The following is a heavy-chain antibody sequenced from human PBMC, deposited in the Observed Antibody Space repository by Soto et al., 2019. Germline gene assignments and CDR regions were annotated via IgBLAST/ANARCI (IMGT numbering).Heavy chain of an antibody. J-gene: IGHJ4*02. CDR3: ARDVASGAYDSSGYYDY. Sequence: GSLRPPCAASGFTFSDYYMSWIRQAPGKGLEWVSYISSSSSYTNYADSVKGRFTISRDNAKNSLYLQMNSLRAEDTAVYYCARDVASGAYDSSGYYDYWGQGTLVTVSS. D-gene: IGHD3-22*01. CDR1: GFTFSDYY. V-gene: IGHV3-11*06. CDR2: ISSSSSYT.